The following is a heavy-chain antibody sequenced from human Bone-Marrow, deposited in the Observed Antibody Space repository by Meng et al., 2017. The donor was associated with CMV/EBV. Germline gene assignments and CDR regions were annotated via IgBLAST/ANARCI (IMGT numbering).Heavy chain of an antibody. CDR1: DDFVSSDTYY. Sequence: GSLRLSCSVSDDFVSSDTYYWNWIRQPPGKGLEWIGYIYYNGGTNYNPSLKSPVTISVDTSKNQFSLKVTSVTAADTAVYYCARDITGDHYWGQGTRVTVSS. V-gene: IGHV4-61*01. CDR3: ARDITGDHY. D-gene: IGHD7-27*01. J-gene: IGHJ4*02. CDR2: IYYNGGT.